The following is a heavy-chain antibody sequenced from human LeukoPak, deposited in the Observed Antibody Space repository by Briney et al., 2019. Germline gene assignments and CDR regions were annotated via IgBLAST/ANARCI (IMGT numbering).Heavy chain of an antibody. CDR3: ARDIQLST. D-gene: IGHD5-24*01. J-gene: IGHJ3*01. V-gene: IGHV3-23*01. Sequence: PGGSLRLSCAASGFTFSGSAMSWVRLAPGKGLDWVSLISSTGGNSYYADSVKGRFTISRDNSKDTLYLQMDSLRAEDTAIYYCARDIQLSTWGLGTKVTVSS. CDR2: ISSTGGNS. CDR1: GFTFSGSA.